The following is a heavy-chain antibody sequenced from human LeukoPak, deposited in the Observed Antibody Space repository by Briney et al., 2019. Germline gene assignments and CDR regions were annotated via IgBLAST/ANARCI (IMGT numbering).Heavy chain of an antibody. J-gene: IGHJ4*02. CDR1: GGSFSGYY. V-gene: IGHV4-34*01. D-gene: IGHD1-14*01. Sequence: SETLSLTCAVYGGSFSGYYWSWIRQPPGKGLEWIGEINHSGSTNYNPSLKSRVTISVDTSKNQFSLKLSPVTAADTAVYFCARGRNRKLSPVGGNFDYWGQGTLVTVSS. CDR2: INHSGST. CDR3: ARGRNRKLSPVGGNFDY.